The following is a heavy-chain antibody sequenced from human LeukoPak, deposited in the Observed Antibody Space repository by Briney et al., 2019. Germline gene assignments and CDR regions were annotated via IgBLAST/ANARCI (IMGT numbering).Heavy chain of an antibody. V-gene: IGHV1-18*01. J-gene: IGHJ4*02. CDR3: ARETDFWSGYLNFDY. CDR2: ISAYNGNT. D-gene: IGHD3-3*01. CDR1: GYTFTSYG. Sequence: ASVKVSCKASGYTFTSYGISWVRQAPGQGLEWMGWISAYNGNTNYAQKLQGRVTMTTDTSTSTAYMELRSLRSDDTAVYYCARETDFWSGYLNFDYWGQGTLVTVSS.